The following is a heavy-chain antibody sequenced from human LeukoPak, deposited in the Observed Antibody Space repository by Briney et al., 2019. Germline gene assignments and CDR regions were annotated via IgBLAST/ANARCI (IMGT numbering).Heavy chain of an antibody. Sequence: ASVKVSCKASGYTFTGYYMHWVRQARGQGLEWMGWINPNSGGTNYAQKFQGRVTMTRDTSISTAYMELSRLRSDDTAVYYCARMVPEDIVATTAYWGQGTLVTVSS. V-gene: IGHV1-2*02. J-gene: IGHJ4*02. CDR3: ARMVPEDIVATTAY. D-gene: IGHD5-12*01. CDR2: INPNSGGT. CDR1: GYTFTGYY.